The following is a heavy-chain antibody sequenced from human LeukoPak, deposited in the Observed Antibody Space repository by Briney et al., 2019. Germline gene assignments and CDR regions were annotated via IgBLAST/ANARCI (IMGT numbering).Heavy chain of an antibody. J-gene: IGHJ5*02. CDR3: ARVLGSSSWSNWFDP. CDR1: GFTFGSYW. D-gene: IGHD6-13*01. V-gene: IGHV3-7*03. CDR2: IKQDGSEK. Sequence: PGGSLRLSCAASGFTFGSYWMSWVRQAPGKGLEWVANIKQDGSEKYYVDSVKGRFTISRDNAKNSLYLQMNSLRAEDTAVYYCARVLGSSSWSNWFDPWGQGTLVTVSS.